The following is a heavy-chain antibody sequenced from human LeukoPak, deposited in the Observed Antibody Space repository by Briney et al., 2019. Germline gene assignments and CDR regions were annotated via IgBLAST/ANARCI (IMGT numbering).Heavy chain of an antibody. CDR1: GFTFCIVA. CDR2: IGGDGGST. V-gene: IGHV3-23*01. CDR3: AKSVGGTPDY. J-gene: IGHJ4*02. Sequence: GGSLRLSCAASGFTFCIVAIAWGRQAPGKGLEWVSAIGGDGGSTDYADSVKGRFTISRDNSKNTLYLQMNSLRAEDTALYYCAKSVGGTPDYWGQGTLVTVSS. D-gene: IGHD1-26*01.